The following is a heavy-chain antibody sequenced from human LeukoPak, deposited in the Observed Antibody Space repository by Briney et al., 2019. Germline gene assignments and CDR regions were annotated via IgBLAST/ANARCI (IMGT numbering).Heavy chain of an antibody. V-gene: IGHV4-59*01. CDR2: IYYSGST. CDR3: AAGSYYNNWFDP. J-gene: IGHJ5*02. Sequence: SETLSPTCTVAGGSINSYYWSWIRQPPGKGLEWIGYIYYSGSTNYNPSLKSRVTISVDTSKNQFSLKLSSVTAADTAVYYCAAGSYYNNWFDPWGQGTLVTVSS. CDR1: GGSINSYY. D-gene: IGHD3-10*01.